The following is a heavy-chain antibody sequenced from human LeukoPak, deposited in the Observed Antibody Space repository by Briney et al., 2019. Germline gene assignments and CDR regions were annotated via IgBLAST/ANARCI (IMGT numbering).Heavy chain of an antibody. V-gene: IGHV4-39*01. D-gene: IGHD5-24*01. J-gene: IGHJ4*02. CDR2: IYYSGST. Sequence: PSETLSLTCTVSGGSISSSSYYWDWIRQPPGKGLEWIGSIYYSGSTYYNPSLKSRVIISVDTSKKQLSLKLSSVTAADTAVYYCARQDDYNFDYWGQGTLVTVSS. CDR1: GGSISSSSYY. CDR3: ARQDDYNFDY.